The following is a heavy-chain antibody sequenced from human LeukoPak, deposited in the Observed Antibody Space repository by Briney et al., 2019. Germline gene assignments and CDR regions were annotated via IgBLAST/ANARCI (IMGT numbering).Heavy chain of an antibody. CDR3: ARVRYYDSSGYNYLKHPPYYMDV. J-gene: IGHJ6*03. CDR2: INPNSGGT. CDR1: GYTFTGYY. Sequence: GASVKVSCKASGYTFTGYYMHWVRQAPGQGLEWMGWINPNSGGTNYAQKFQGRVTMTRDTSISTAYMELSRLRSDDTAVYHCARVRYYDSSGYNYLKHPPYYMDVWGKGTTVTISS. V-gene: IGHV1-2*02. D-gene: IGHD3-22*01.